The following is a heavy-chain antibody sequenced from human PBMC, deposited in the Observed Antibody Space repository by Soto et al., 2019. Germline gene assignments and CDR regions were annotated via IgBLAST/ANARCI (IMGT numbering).Heavy chain of an antibody. D-gene: IGHD6-6*01. J-gene: IGHJ6*03. Sequence: EVQLAESGGGLAQPGGSLRLSCAASGFTLRGYAMDWVRQAPGKGREYVSGISSNGVGTYYPNSVQGRFTISRDNSKNTVYLQMGSLSPEDMAVYYCARRARPDFYYMDVWGKGTTVTVSS. V-gene: IGHV3-64*01. CDR2: ISSNGVGT. CDR1: GFTLRGYA. CDR3: ARRARPDFYYMDV.